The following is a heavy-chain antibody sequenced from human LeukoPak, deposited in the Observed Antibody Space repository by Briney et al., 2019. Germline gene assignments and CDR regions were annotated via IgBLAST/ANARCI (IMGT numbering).Heavy chain of an antibody. V-gene: IGHV1-2*02. CDR1: GYTFTTYY. D-gene: IGHD2-15*01. Sequence: ASVKVSCKASGYTFTTYYMHWVRQAPGQGLEWMGWINPNSGGTNYAQKFQGRVTMTRDTSISTAYMELSRLRSDDTAVYYCARDYYCSGGSCYEDGMDVWGQGTTVTVSS. CDR2: INPNSGGT. J-gene: IGHJ6*02. CDR3: ARDYYCSGGSCYEDGMDV.